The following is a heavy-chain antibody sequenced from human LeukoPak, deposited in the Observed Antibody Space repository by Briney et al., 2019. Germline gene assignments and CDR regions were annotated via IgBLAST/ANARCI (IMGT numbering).Heavy chain of an antibody. CDR3: ARGYCSGGSCYSYYYYNYMDV. CDR2: ISYSGST. J-gene: IGHJ6*03. D-gene: IGHD2-15*01. V-gene: IGHV4-39*07. CDR1: GGSISSSSYY. Sequence: SETLSLTCTVSGGSISSSSYYWGWIRQPPGKGLEWIGSISYSGSTYYNPSLKSRVTISVATSKNQFSLKLSSVTAADTAVYYCARGYCSGGSCYSYYYYNYMDVWGKGTTVTVSS.